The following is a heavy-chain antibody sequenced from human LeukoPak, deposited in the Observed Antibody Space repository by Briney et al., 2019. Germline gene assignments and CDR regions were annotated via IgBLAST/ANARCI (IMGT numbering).Heavy chain of an antibody. CDR1: GFPFSSHW. J-gene: IGHJ4*02. CDR3: ARDHPSPGVYFDF. V-gene: IGHV3-7*03. Sequence: GGSLRLSCAASGFPFSSHWMSWVRQAPGKGLEWVGNIKYDGSERQYVDSVKGRFTISRDNAKNSLYLQMSSLRAEDTAIYYRARDHPSPGVYFDFWGQGALVTVSS. CDR2: IKYDGSER. D-gene: IGHD2-8*01.